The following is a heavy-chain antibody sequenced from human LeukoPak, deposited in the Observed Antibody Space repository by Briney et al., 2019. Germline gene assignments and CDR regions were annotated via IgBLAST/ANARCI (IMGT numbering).Heavy chain of an antibody. J-gene: IGHJ4*02. CDR2: IYYSGST. CDR3: ARSDDSGYYYSFDY. V-gene: IGHV4-59*01. Sequence: SETLSLTCTVSGGSISSYYWSWIRQPPGKGLEWIGYIYYSGSTNYNPSLKSRVTISVDTSKNQFSLKLSSVTAADTAVYYCARSDDSGYYYSFDYWGQGTLVTVSS. D-gene: IGHD3-22*01. CDR1: GGSISSYY.